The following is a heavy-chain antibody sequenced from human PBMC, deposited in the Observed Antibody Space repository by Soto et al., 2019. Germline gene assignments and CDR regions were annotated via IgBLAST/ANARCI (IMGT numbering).Heavy chain of an antibody. D-gene: IGHD3-22*01. CDR3: ARGYYDSSGQSNTFDI. J-gene: IGHJ3*02. CDR1: GASISSSY. V-gene: IGHV4-59*01. Sequence: PSETLPLTCTVSGASISSSYWSWIRQSPGKGLEWIGYVYYSGSTNYNPSLKSRVTISVDTSKNQFSLKLSSVTAADTAVYYCARGYYDSSGQSNTFDIWGRGTMVTVSS. CDR2: VYYSGST.